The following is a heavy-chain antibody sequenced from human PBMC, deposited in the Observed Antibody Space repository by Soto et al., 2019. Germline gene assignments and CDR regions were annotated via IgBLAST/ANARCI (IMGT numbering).Heavy chain of an antibody. J-gene: IGHJ4*02. D-gene: IGHD4-17*01. Sequence: GGALRLSWAASGFTLSSYAMSWVRQAPGKGLEWVSAISGSGGSTYSADSVKGRFTISRDNSKNTLYLQMNSLRAEDTAVYYCAKVDARNTVTTLHYWGQGTLVTVSS. V-gene: IGHV3-23*01. CDR2: ISGSGGST. CDR1: GFTLSSYA. CDR3: AKVDARNTVTTLHY.